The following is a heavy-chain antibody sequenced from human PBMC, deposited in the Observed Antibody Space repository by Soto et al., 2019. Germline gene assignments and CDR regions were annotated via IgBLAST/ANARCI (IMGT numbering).Heavy chain of an antibody. CDR3: ARETYRGFYFDY. D-gene: IGHD4-4*01. Sequence: EVHLVESGGGLVQAGGSLRLSCAASGFTFTAYWTHWVRHAPGKGLVWVSRINSDGSRTGYADSVTGRFTISRDNAKNTLYLQMNSLRVEDTALYYCARETYRGFYFDYWGQGTLVTVSS. CDR1: GFTFTAYW. CDR2: INSDGSRT. J-gene: IGHJ4*02. V-gene: IGHV3-74*01.